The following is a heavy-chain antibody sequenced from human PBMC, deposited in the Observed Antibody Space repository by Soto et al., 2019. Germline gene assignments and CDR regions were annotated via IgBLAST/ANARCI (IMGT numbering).Heavy chain of an antibody. CDR1: GHTLTNYH. V-gene: IGHV1-46*01. J-gene: IGHJ4*02. D-gene: IGHD1-26*01. CDR2: INPSGGTT. Sequence: QVQLVQSGAEVVKPGASVKVSCRASGHTLTNYHMHWVRQAPGQGLDWLGLINPSGGTTVYAQKFQGRVTMTRDTSTSTVYLELSSLRSEDTAMYYCARAPGGGYQRCFDYWGQGTLVTVSS. CDR3: ARAPGGGYQRCFDY.